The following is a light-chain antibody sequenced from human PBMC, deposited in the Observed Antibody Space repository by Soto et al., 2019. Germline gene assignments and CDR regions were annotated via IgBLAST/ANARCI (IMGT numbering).Light chain of an antibody. V-gene: IGKV1-5*01. CDR3: QHYKTYSRT. J-gene: IGKJ1*01. Sequence: DLQLTQSPSTLSASLVGPVSITCRARQSINSWLAWYQQKPGKAPNLLIYDGSSFESGVPSRFSGSGSGTEFTLTISSLQPDDSATYYCQHYKTYSRTLGQGTKV. CDR2: DGS. CDR1: QSINSW.